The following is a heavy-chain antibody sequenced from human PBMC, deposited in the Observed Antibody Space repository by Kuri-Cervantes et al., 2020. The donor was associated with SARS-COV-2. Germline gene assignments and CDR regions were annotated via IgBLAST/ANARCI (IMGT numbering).Heavy chain of an antibody. CDR3: ASEYSTTTFLPAGNSYNKYFDY. CDR2: IYYSGST. CDR1: GYSISSGYY. V-gene: IGHV4-38-2*02. J-gene: IGHJ4*02. D-gene: IGHD2-2*01. Sequence: SETRSLTCTVSGYSISSGYYWGWIRQPPGKGLEWIGSIYYSGSTFYSPSLMSRVTISVDTSKNQFSLELTSVTAADTAIYYCASEYSTTTFLPAGNSYNKYFDYWGQGTQVTVSS.